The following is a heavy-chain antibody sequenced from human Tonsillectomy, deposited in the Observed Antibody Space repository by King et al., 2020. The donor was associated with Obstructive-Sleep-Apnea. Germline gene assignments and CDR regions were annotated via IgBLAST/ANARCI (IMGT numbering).Heavy chain of an antibody. Sequence: VQLVESGGGLVKPGGSLRLSCAASGFTFSDYYMNWIRQAPGTGLEWLSSISSSGTTKHYANSVKGRFTISRDNAKNSLYLQMNGLRAEDTAVYYGARDHIPAADIGGRVHWGQGTLVTVSS. CDR2: ISSSGTTK. V-gene: IGHV3-11*01. CDR3: ARDHIPAADIGGRVH. D-gene: IGHD6-13*01. J-gene: IGHJ1*01. CDR1: GFTFSDYY.